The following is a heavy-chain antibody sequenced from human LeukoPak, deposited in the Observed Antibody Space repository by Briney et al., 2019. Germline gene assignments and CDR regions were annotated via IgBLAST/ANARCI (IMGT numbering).Heavy chain of an antibody. V-gene: IGHV1-2*02. CDR3: ATRTAGVDTAMVRNSAFDI. J-gene: IGHJ3*02. Sequence: ASVKVSCKASGYTFTGYYMHWVRQAPGQGLEWMGWINPNSGGTNYAQKFQGRVTMTRDTSISTAYMELSRLRSDDTAVYYCATRTAGVDTAMVRNSAFDIWGQGTMVTVSP. CDR1: GYTFTGYY. CDR2: INPNSGGT. D-gene: IGHD5-18*01.